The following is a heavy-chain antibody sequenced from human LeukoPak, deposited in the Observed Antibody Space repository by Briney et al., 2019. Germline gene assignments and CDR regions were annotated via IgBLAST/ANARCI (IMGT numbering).Heavy chain of an antibody. J-gene: IGHJ4*02. D-gene: IGHD3-3*01. V-gene: IGHV3-7*01. CDR3: ARDRNTDFWSGYYTNYFDY. Sequence: PGGSLRLSCAASGFTFSNAWMSWVRQAPGKGLEWVANIKQDGSDKYYVDSVKGRFTISRDNAKNSLYLQMNSLRAEDTAVYYCARDRNTDFWSGYYTNYFDYWGQGTLVTVSS. CDR1: GFTFSNAW. CDR2: IKQDGSDK.